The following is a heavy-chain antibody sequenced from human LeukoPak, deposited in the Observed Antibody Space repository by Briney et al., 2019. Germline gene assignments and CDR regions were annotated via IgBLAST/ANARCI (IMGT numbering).Heavy chain of an antibody. CDR2: IKQDGSEK. Sequence: GGSLRLSCEASGFTFSTYEMNWVRQTPGKGLEWVANIKQDGSEKYYVDSVKGRFTISRDNAKNSLYLQMNSLRAEDTAVYYCARDTYSGSYPPALNYWGQGSLVTVSS. V-gene: IGHV3-7*01. J-gene: IGHJ4*02. CDR1: GFTFSTYE. D-gene: IGHD1-26*01. CDR3: ARDTYSGSYPPALNY.